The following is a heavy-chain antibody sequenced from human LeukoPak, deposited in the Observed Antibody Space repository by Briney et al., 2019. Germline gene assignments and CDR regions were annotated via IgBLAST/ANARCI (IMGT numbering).Heavy chain of an antibody. D-gene: IGHD2-15*01. V-gene: IGHV5-51*01. Sequence: GESLKISCKVSGYSFIYYWIVWVRQMPGKGVEWMGVIYPGDSDTTYSPSFQGQVTISVDTSINTAYLQFNTLRASATGMYFCARRAKDEFPDFWGQGTLVTASS. CDR1: GYSFIYYW. CDR3: ARRAKDEFPDF. J-gene: IGHJ4*02. CDR2: IYPGDSDT.